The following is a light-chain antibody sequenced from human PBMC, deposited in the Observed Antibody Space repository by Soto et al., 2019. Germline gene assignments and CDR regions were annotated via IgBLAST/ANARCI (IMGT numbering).Light chain of an antibody. CDR3: QQRSNSPPWIT. J-gene: IGKJ5*01. Sequence: EIVLTQSPDTLSLTPGERATLSCGASQSVDSSYVAWYQQKPGLAPRLLMFDASSRANGIPDRFRGSGSGTGFTLTISSLEPEDSAVYYCQQRSNSPPWITFGQGTRLEI. V-gene: IGKV3D-20*02. CDR2: DAS. CDR1: QSVDSSY.